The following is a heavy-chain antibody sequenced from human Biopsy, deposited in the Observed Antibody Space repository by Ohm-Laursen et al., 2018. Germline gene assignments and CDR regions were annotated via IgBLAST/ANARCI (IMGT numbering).Heavy chain of an antibody. V-gene: IGHV4-59*01. D-gene: IGHD6-19*01. CDR1: GGSKSSDY. Sequence: TLSLTCPVSGGSKSSDYWSWIPQTPGKGLEWLGYIYYSASTNYNPSLKSRVTISVDKSKNQISLRLNSVTAAATTVYYVARATNSSGWPYYYFFGMDVWGQGTTVTVSS. CDR2: IYYSAST. CDR3: ARATNSSGWPYYYFFGMDV. J-gene: IGHJ6*02.